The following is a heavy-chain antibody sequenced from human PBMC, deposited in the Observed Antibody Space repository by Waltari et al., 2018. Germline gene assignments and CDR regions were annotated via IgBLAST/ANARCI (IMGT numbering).Heavy chain of an antibody. Sequence: EVQLVQSGAEVQQPGATWTISCKASGYPFTDYYLPWVQQAPGKGLEWMGRVDPEDGETIYAEKFQGRVTITADTSTDTAYMELSSLRSEDTAVYYCATDYGGNSGVYWGQGTLVTVSS. CDR1: GYPFTDYY. D-gene: IGHD2-21*02. CDR2: VDPEDGET. CDR3: ATDYGGNSGVY. J-gene: IGHJ4*02. V-gene: IGHV1-69-2*01.